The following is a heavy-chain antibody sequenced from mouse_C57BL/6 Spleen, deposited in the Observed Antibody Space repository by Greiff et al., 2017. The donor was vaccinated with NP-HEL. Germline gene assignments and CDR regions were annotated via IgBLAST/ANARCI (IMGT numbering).Heavy chain of an antibody. D-gene: IGHD2-3*01. J-gene: IGHJ2*01. Sequence: QVQLQQSGPGLVQPSQSLSITCTVSGFSLTSYGVHWVRQSPGKGLEWLGVIWRGGSTDYNAAFMSRLSITKDNSKSQVFFKMNSLQADDTAIYYCAKNKGDGYYVFFDYWGQGTTLTVSS. CDR2: IWRGGST. CDR3: AKNKGDGYYVFFDY. CDR1: GFSLTSYG. V-gene: IGHV2-5*01.